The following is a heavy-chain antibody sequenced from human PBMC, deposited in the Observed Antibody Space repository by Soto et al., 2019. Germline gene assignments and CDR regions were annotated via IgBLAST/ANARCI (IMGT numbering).Heavy chain of an antibody. J-gene: IGHJ5*02. CDR2: IIPILGTS. CDR3: ARDPRYCSGAGCYSDVVLDP. V-gene: IGHV1-69*01. CDR1: EGTLNYYA. Sequence: VQPVQSGPEVTKPGSSVKVSCKVSEGTLNYYAISWVRQAPGQGLEWIGGIIPILGTSNYAQKFRGRVTMTADESRSTAYMELSSLRSQDTAVSYCARDPRYCSGAGCYSDVVLDPWGQGTLVTVSS. D-gene: IGHD2-15*01.